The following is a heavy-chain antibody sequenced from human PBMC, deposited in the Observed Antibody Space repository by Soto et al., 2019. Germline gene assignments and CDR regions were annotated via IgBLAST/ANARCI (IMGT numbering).Heavy chain of an antibody. J-gene: IGHJ4*02. Sequence: SETLSLTCTVSGGSISSYYWSWIRQPPGKGLEWIGYIYYSGSTNYNPSLKSRVTISVDTSKNQFSLKLSSVTAADTAVYYCAREGAVGATELWGQGTLVTVSS. CDR3: AREGAVGATEL. D-gene: IGHD1-26*01. CDR1: GGSISSYY. CDR2: IYYSGST. V-gene: IGHV4-59*01.